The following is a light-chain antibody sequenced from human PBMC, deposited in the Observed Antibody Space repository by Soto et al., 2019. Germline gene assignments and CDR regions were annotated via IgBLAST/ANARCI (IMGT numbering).Light chain of an antibody. CDR2: KAS. J-gene: IGKJ1*01. Sequence: DIQGTQSPSSLSASVGYPATITGRPSQFISTYLNWYQQKPGKAPKLLIYKASTLKSGVPSRFSGSGSGTEFTLTISSMQPDDFATYYCQHYNSYSEAFGQGTKVDIK. V-gene: IGKV1-5*03. CDR1: QFISTY. CDR3: QHYNSYSEA.